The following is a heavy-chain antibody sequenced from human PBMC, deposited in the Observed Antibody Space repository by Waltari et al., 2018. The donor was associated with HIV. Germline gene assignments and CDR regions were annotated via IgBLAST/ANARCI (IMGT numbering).Heavy chain of an antibody. CDR1: GGSVDSDSY. J-gene: IGHJ2*01. V-gene: IGHV4-61*02. CDR3: ARGSGYDWYFDL. Sequence: QVRLQESGPGLVKPSQTLSLTCSVSGGSVDSDSYWTWIRQPAGKGLEWIGRVYGSGSSAGWTNYNPSVTGRVTISVDTSKNHFSLSLNSVTAADTAVYYCARGSGYDWYFDLWGRGTLVTVSS. CDR2: VYGSGSSAGWT. D-gene: IGHD5-12*01.